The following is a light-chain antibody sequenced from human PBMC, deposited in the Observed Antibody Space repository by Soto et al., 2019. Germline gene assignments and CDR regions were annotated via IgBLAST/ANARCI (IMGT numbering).Light chain of an antibody. CDR1: QSLQHGDGNTY. V-gene: IGKV2-24*01. CDR3: MQLTDFPRT. Sequence: VLTQTPLSLPVTLGQPASISCRSSQSLQHGDGNTYLSWFHQRPGQPPRLLIYRVYNRFSGVPDRFSGSGAETDFTLKISSVEAEDVGGYYCMQLTDFPRTFGKGTKVEIK. CDR2: RVY. J-gene: IGKJ1*01.